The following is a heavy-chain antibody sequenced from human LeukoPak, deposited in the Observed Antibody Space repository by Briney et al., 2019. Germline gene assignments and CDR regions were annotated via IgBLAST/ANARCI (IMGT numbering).Heavy chain of an antibody. V-gene: IGHV4-61*01. CDR3: ARAGTSGWCLDY. CDR2: IYYSANT. J-gene: IGHJ4*02. D-gene: IGHD6-19*01. Sequence: KPSETLSLTCTVSGGSVSSGSYYWSWIRQPPGKGLEWIGYIYYSANTKYNPSLKSRVTISVDTSKNQFSLKLSSVTAADTAVYYCARAGTSGWCLDYWGQGTLVTVSS. CDR1: GGSVSSGSYY.